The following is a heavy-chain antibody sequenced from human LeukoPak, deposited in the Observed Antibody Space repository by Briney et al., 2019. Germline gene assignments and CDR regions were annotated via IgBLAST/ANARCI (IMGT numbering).Heavy chain of an antibody. V-gene: IGHV3-30-3*01. CDR2: ISYDGSNK. Sequence: SGGSLRLSCAASGFTFSSYAMHWVRQAPGKGLEWVAVISYDGSNKYYADSVKGRFTISRDNAMNSLYLQMNSLRAEDTAVYYCATGEDYYDSSGDYPLDYLGQGTLVTVSS. CDR3: ATGEDYYDSSGDYPLDY. CDR1: GFTFSSYA. D-gene: IGHD3-22*01. J-gene: IGHJ4*02.